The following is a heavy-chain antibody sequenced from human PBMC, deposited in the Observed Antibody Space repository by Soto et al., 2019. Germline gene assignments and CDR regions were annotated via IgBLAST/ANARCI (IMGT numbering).Heavy chain of an antibody. V-gene: IGHV1-69*01. CDR3: ATTLHYYDRSGHLYYYGMDV. D-gene: IGHD3-22*01. CDR1: GGTFSSYA. Sequence: QVQLVQSGAEVKKPGSSVKVSCKASGGTFSSYAISWVRQAPGQGLEWMGGIIPIFGTANYAQKFQGRVTITADESTSTAYMEVSSLRSEDTEVYYCATTLHYYDRSGHLYYYGMDVWGQGTTVTVSS. CDR2: IIPIFGTA. J-gene: IGHJ6*02.